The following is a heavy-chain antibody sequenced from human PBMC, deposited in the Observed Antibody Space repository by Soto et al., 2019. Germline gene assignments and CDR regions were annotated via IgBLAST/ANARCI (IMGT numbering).Heavy chain of an antibody. Sequence: NPSETLSLTCAVYGGSFSGYYWSWIRQPPGKGLEWIGEINHSGSTNYNPSLKSRVTISVDTSKNQFSLKLSSVTAADTAVYYCARWLQRYYYYYGMDVWGQGTTVTVSS. D-gene: IGHD5-12*01. CDR2: INHSGST. CDR3: ARWLQRYYYYYGMDV. CDR1: GGSFSGYY. J-gene: IGHJ6*02. V-gene: IGHV4-34*01.